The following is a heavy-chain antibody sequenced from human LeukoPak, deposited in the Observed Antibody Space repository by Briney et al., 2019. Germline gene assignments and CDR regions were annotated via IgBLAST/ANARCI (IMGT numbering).Heavy chain of an antibody. D-gene: IGHD3-22*01. CDR1: GFTFSSYE. V-gene: IGHV3-48*03. Sequence: PGGSLRLSCAASGFTFSSYEMNWVRQAPGKGLEWVSYISSSGSTIYYADSVKGRFTISRDNAKNSLYLQMNSLRAEDTAVYYCARDHPRYYYDSSGHFDYWGQGTLVTVSS. CDR2: ISSSGSTI. CDR3: ARDHPRYYYDSSGHFDY. J-gene: IGHJ4*02.